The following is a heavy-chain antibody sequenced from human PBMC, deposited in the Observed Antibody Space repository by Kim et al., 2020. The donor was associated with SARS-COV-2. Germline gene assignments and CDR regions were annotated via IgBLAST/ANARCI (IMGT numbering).Heavy chain of an antibody. CDR3: ARDGAYTNTLYY. CDR1: GDSINNNVYY. J-gene: IGHJ6*01. V-gene: IGHV4-39*07. Sequence: SETLSLTCSVSGDSINNNVYYWGWIRQPPGRGLEWIASIDHAGATSYNASLTRRATISVDTSKNQFSLELTFLTAADTAVYYCARDGAYTNTLYY. D-gene: IGHD2-2*02. CDR2: IDHAGAT.